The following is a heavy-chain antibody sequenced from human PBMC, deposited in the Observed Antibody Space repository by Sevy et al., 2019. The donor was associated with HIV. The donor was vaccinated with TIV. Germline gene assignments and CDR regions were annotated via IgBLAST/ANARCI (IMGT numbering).Heavy chain of an antibody. V-gene: IGHV4-4*07. D-gene: IGHD6-19*01. CDR1: GGSISSYD. J-gene: IGHJ4*02. CDR3: ARDYSSGWYGYFDY. Sequence: SETLSPTCTVSGGSISSYDWSWVRQPAGEGLEWIGRMYTSGSTNYNPSVKSRVTMSVNTAKNQFSLKLSSVTAADTAVYYCARDYSSGWYGYFDYWGQGILVTVSS. CDR2: MYTSGST.